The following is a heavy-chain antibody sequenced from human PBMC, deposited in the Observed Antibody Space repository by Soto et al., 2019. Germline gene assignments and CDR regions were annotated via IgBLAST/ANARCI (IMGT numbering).Heavy chain of an antibody. D-gene: IGHD6-19*01. V-gene: IGHV1-69*08. CDR2: IIPILGIA. J-gene: IGHJ4*02. CDR1: GGTFSSYT. CDR3: ARELTGYSSGWVSC. Sequence: QVQLVQSGAEVKKPGSSVKVSCKASGGTFSSYTISWVRQAPGQGLEWMGRIIPILGIANYAQKFQGRVTITADKSTSTAYMELSSLRSEDTAVYYCARELTGYSSGWVSCWGQGTLVTVSS.